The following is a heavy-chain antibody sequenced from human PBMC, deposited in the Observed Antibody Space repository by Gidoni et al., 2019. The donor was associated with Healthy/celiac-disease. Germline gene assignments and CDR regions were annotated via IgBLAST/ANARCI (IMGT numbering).Heavy chain of an antibody. CDR1: GGSFSGYY. Sequence: QVQLQQWGAGLLKPSETLSLTCAVYGGSFSGYYWSWIRQPPGKGLEWIGEINHSGSTNYNPSLKSRVTISVDTSKNQFSLKLSSVTAADTAVYYCASNGGVVTAIRDYYYDGMDVWGQGTTVTVSS. CDR3: ASNGGVVTAIRDYYYDGMDV. V-gene: IGHV4-34*01. J-gene: IGHJ6*02. D-gene: IGHD2-21*02. CDR2: INHSGST.